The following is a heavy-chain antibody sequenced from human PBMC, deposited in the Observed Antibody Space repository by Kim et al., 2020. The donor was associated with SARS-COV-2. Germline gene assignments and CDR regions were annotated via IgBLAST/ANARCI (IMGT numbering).Heavy chain of an antibody. CDR1: GGSVSSGSYY. Sequence: SETLSLTCTVSGGSVSSGSYYWSWIRQPPGKGLEWIGYIYYSGSTNYNPSLKSRVTISVDTSKNQFSLKLSSVTAADTAVYYCARDTTSTGPPDYWGQGTLVTVSS. D-gene: IGHD1-1*01. CDR3: ARDTTSTGPPDY. V-gene: IGHV4-61*01. CDR2: IYYSGST. J-gene: IGHJ4*02.